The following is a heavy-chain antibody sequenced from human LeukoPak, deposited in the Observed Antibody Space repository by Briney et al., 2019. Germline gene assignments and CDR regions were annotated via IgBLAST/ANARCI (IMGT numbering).Heavy chain of an antibody. D-gene: IGHD1-7*01. V-gene: IGHV4-39*07. CDR1: GGSISSSSYY. Sequence: SETLSLTCIVPGGSISSSSYYCAWIRQSPGKGLEWIGTSSSGGSAYYNPSLTSRVSISKDTSDNQCSLRLYSVTAADTAVYYCARKQTGTMYDVWGQGTQVTVSS. CDR2: SSSGGSA. CDR3: ARKQTGTMYDV. J-gene: IGHJ4*02.